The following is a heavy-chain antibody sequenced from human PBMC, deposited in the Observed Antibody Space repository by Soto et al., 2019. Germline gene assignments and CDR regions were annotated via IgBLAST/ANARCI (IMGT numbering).Heavy chain of an antibody. V-gene: IGHV3-33*01. CDR1: GFTFSSYG. J-gene: IGHJ4*02. Sequence: GGSLRLSCAASGFTFSSYGMHWVRQAPGKGLEWVAVIWYDGSNKYYADSVKGRFTISRDNSKNTLYLQMNSLRAEDTAVYYCAVLGADTAMNDYWGQGTLVTVSS. CDR3: AVLGADTAMNDY. D-gene: IGHD5-18*01. CDR2: IWYDGSNK.